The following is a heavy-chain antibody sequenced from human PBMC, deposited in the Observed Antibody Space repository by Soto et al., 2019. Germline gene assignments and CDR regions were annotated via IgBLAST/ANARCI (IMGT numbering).Heavy chain of an antibody. V-gene: IGHV1-3*01. CDR3: ARGPRYYYDSSGYPQLWFDP. CDR2: INAGNGNT. J-gene: IGHJ5*02. D-gene: IGHD3-22*01. Sequence: GASVKVSCKASGYTFTSYAMHWVRQAPGQRLEWMGWINAGNGNTKYSQKFQGRVTITRDTSASTAYMELSSLRSEDTAVYYCARGPRYYYDSSGYPQLWFDPWGQGTLVTVSS. CDR1: GYTFTSYA.